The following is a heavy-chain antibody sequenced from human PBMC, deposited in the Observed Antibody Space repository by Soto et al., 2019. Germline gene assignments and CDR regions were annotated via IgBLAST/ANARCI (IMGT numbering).Heavy chain of an antibody. Sequence: PGGPLRLSCEASGFTFSRVSMNWVRQVPGKGLEWVAYISSGSSDTWYADAVKGRFISSRDNAPNSLFLEMNTLRPEDTAMDYWGRVSYWGPGTQVTVS. V-gene: IGHV3-21*01. CDR1: GFTFSRVS. J-gene: IGHJ4*02. CDR2: ISSGSSDT. CDR3: GRVSY.